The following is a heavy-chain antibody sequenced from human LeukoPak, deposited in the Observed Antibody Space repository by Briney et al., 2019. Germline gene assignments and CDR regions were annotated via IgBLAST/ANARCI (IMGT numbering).Heavy chain of an antibody. J-gene: IGHJ4*02. CDR3: ARLSTRLLDH. CDR1: AVTFNNYW. D-gene: IGHD3-3*01. V-gene: IGHV5-51*01. Sequence: GESLKISCKGSAVTFNNYWIGWVRQLPGKGLDWMGTIYPGDSETRYSPSFQGQVTMSVDKSINTAYLHWGSLKASDTAIYFCARLSTRLLDHWGQGTRVTVSS. CDR2: IYPGDSET.